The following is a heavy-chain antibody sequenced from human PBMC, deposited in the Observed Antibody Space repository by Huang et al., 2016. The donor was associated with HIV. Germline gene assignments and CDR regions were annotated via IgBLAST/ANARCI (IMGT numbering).Heavy chain of an antibody. CDR2: ISSNNIYI. V-gene: IGHV3-21*01. J-gene: IGHJ6*02. CDR1: GFPFKSYS. Sequence: EVQLVESGGGLVKPGGSLKLSCAASGFPFKSYSMNWVRQAPRKGLEWVSSISSNNIYIYDADSVKGRFTISRDNAKNSVYLQMNSLRAEDTAVYYCASVHWSSASKLGMDVWGQGTTVTVFS. CDR3: ASVHWSSASKLGMDV. D-gene: IGHD6-6*01.